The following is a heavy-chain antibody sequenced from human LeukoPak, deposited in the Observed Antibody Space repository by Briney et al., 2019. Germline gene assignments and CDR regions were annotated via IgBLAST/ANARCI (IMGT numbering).Heavy chain of an antibody. V-gene: IGHV1-46*03. CDR1: GYSFTNYY. J-gene: IGHJ5*02. CDR3: ARGITMVRGALTSNWFDPSNWLDP. D-gene: IGHD3-10*01. CDR2: INPSGGST. Sequence: ASVKVSCKASGYSFTNYYMPWVRQAPGQGLEWMGIINPSGGSTSYAQNFQGRVTMTTDTSTSTLYMELSSLRSEDTAVYYCARGITMVRGALTSNWFDPSNWLDPWGQGTLVTVSS.